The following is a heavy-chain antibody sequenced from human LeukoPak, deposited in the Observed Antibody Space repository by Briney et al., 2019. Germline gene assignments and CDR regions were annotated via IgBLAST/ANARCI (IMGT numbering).Heavy chain of an antibody. CDR2: IYYSGST. Sequence: PSETLSLTCTVSGGSISSYYWSWIRQPPGKGLEWIGYIYYSGSTNYNPSLKSRVTISVDTSKNQFSLKLSSVTAADTAVYYCARDSCSSTSCGYNWFDPWGQGTLVTVSS. CDR3: ARDSCSSTSCGYNWFDP. D-gene: IGHD2-2*01. CDR1: GGSISSYY. J-gene: IGHJ5*02. V-gene: IGHV4-59*01.